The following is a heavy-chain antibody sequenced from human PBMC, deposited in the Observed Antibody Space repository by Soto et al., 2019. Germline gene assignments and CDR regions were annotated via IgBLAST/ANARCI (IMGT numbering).Heavy chain of an antibody. CDR1: GFTFSSYA. Sequence: PGGSLRLSCAASGFTFSSYAMSWVRQAPGKGLEWVSAISGSGGSTYYADSVKGRFTISRDNSKNTLYLQMNSLRAEDTAVYYCAKDLQRGYPYGYRSDAFDIWGQGKMVTVSS. CDR3: AKDLQRGYPYGYRSDAFDI. J-gene: IGHJ3*02. CDR2: ISGSGGST. V-gene: IGHV3-23*01. D-gene: IGHD5-18*01.